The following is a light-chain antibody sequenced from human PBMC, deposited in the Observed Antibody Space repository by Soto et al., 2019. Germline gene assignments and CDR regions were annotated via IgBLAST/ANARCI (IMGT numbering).Light chain of an antibody. CDR1: QGVSTW. J-gene: IGKJ4*01. CDR2: TAS. Sequence: DIQMTQSPSSVSASVGDRVTITCRASQGVSTWLAWYQQKPGKAPNLLIYTASSLQSGVPSRFSGSGSWTDFTLTISSLQPEDCATYYCQQTTTFPLTFGGGTKVEI. CDR3: QQTTTFPLT. V-gene: IGKV1D-12*01.